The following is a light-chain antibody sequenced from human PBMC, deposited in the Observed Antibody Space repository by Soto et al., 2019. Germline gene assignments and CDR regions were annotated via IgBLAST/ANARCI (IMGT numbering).Light chain of an antibody. CDR3: QQYNNWQGT. V-gene: IGKV3-15*01. J-gene: IGKJ1*01. Sequence: EIVMTHSPATLSVSPCERATLSGRASQSVSSNLAWYQQKPGQAPRLPIYGASTRATGIPARFSGSGSGTEFTLTISSLQSEDFAVYYCQQYNNWQGTFGQGTKVDI. CDR2: GAS. CDR1: QSVSSN.